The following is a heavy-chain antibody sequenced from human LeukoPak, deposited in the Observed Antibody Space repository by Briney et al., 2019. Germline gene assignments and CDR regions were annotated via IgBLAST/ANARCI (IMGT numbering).Heavy chain of an antibody. CDR2: ISYDGSNK. CDR3: AKDFRYCSSTSCSLQYYFDY. V-gene: IGHV3-30-3*01. Sequence: GGSLRLSCAASGFTFSSYAMHWVRQAPGKGLEWVAVISYDGSNKYYADSVKGRFTISRDNSKNTLYLQMNSLRAEDTAVYYCAKDFRYCSSTSCSLQYYFDYWGQGTLVTVSS. CDR1: GFTFSSYA. J-gene: IGHJ4*02. D-gene: IGHD2-2*01.